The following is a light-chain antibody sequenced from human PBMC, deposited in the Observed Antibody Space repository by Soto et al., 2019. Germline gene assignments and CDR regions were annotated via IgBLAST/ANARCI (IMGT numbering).Light chain of an antibody. CDR2: RAS. CDR1: QSFSANF. CDR3: QRCGSSWT. V-gene: IGKV3-20*01. Sequence: IVLTQSPGTLSLSPGARATLSCRASQSFSANFLAWYQQKPGQGPRLLIYRASIRATGIPDRLSGSGSGTDFTLTIRRLEPEDFAEYSCQRCGSSWTFGQAPKVEVK. J-gene: IGKJ1*01.